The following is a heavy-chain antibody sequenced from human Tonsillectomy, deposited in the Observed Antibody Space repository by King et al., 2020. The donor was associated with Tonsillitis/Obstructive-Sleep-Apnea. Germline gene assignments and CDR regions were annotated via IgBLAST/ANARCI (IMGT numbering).Heavy chain of an antibody. D-gene: IGHD6-6*01. Sequence: QLVQSGAEVKKPGASVKVSCKASGYTFTSYYIHWVRQAPVHGLEWMGIINPSGGSTSYAQQFQGRVTMTRDTSTSTVYMELSSLRSEETAVYYCARDGSVATRPLDYWGQGTLVTVSS. CDR2: INPSGGST. CDR1: GYTFTSYY. J-gene: IGHJ4*02. V-gene: IGHV1-46*01. CDR3: ARDGSVATRPLDY.